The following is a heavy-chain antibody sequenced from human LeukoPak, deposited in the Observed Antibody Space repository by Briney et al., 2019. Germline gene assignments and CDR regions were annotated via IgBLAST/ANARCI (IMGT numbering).Heavy chain of an antibody. CDR3: AKDTYVLLGYFDF. J-gene: IGHJ4*02. CDR2: ISGSGGRT. V-gene: IGHV3-23*01. D-gene: IGHD7-27*01. CDR1: GFTFSSYA. Sequence: GGSLRLSCAASGFTFSSYAMSWVRQAPGKGLEWVSGISGSGGRTYYADSVKRRVTIYRDNSKHTLYLQMTSLRAEDTAVYYCAKDTYVLLGYFDFWGQGTLVTVSS.